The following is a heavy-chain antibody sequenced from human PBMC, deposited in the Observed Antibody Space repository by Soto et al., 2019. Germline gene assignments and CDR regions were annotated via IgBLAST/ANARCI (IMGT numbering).Heavy chain of an antibody. CDR1: GGSISGYY. CDR3: ARSIVGEHAFDD. D-gene: IGHD1-26*01. CDR2: IYYRGST. Sequence: PSETLSLTCTVSGGSISGYYWSWIRQPPGKGLEWIGYIYYRGSTHYNPSLKSRVTISVDTSKNQFSLNLSSVTAADTAVYYCARSIVGEHAFDDWGQGTRVTVSS. V-gene: IGHV4-59*08. J-gene: IGHJ4*02.